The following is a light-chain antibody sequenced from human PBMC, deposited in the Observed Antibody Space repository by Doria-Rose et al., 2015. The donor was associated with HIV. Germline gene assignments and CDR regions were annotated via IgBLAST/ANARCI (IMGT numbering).Light chain of an antibody. CDR3: QQYDDLPYT. Sequence: DLQMTQSPSSLSASVGDRLTITCQASQDISNYLNWYQQKPGKAPKLLIYDASNLERGAPSRFSGSGSGTDFTFTISSLQPEDIATYYCQQYDDLPYTFGQGTNLKIK. J-gene: IGKJ2*01. CDR1: QDISNY. CDR2: DAS. V-gene: IGKV1-33*01.